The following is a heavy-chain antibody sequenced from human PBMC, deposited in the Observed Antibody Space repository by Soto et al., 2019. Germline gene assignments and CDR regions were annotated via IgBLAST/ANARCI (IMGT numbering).Heavy chain of an antibody. CDR2: ISGYNGNT. J-gene: IGHJ5*02. V-gene: IGHV1-18*01. CDR1: GYTFSTYG. D-gene: IGHD6-13*01. Sequence: QVQLVQSGPEVKKPGASVTVSCKASGYTFSTYGISWVRQAPGQGLEWMGWISGYNGNTNYAQKLQGRVTITTDISTRTAYMELRSLRSDDTAVYYCAGEWRIPTAGTWFDPCGQGTLVTVSS. CDR3: AGEWRIPTAGTWFDP.